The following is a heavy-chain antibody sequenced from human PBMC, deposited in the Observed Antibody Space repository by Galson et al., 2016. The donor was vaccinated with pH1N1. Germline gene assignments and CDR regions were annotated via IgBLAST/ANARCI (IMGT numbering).Heavy chain of an antibody. CDR1: GYTFTTYW. J-gene: IGHJ4*02. CDR3: ARRSTELGLDY. D-gene: IGHD2/OR15-2a*01. V-gene: IGHV5-51*03. Sequence: SGAEVKKPGESLKISCQASGYTFTTYWIGWVRQMPGKGLEWMGIISPGDSETKYSPSFDGQVTFSVDKSKNTAYLHWSSLKASDTANYYCARRSTELGLDYWGQGVLVTVSS. CDR2: ISPGDSET.